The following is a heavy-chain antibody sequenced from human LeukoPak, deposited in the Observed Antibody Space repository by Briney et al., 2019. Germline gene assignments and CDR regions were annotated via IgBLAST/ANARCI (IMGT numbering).Heavy chain of an antibody. CDR2: ISSSGRTT. CDR3: ARMVRGVINY. Sequence: PGGSLRLSCAASGFTFSNYAMSWVRQAPGKGLEWVSAISSSGRTTYYADSVKGRFTISRDNSKNTLYLQMNSLRAEDTAVYYCARMVRGVINYWGQGTLVTVSS. J-gene: IGHJ4*02. D-gene: IGHD3-10*01. V-gene: IGHV3-23*01. CDR1: GFTFSNYA.